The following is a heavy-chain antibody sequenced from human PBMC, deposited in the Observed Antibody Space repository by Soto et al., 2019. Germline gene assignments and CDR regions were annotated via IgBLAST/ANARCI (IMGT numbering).Heavy chain of an antibody. V-gene: IGHV1-18*04. CDR1: CYTFTSYG. CDR2: ISAYKGNT. D-gene: IGHD3-22*01. J-gene: IGHJ5*02. CDR3: ARWYCYDRSVYSP. Sequence: GASGKVSCKASCYTFTSYGISWVRQAPGQRLEWKGRISAYKGNTNYAQKLQGRVTMTTDTSTSTAYMELRSLRSDDTAVYYCARWYCYDRSVYSPCGQGTLFTVSS.